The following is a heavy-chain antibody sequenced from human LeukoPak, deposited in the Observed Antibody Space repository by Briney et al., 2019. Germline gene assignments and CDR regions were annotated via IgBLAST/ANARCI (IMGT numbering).Heavy chain of an antibody. J-gene: IGHJ4*02. CDR3: ARESYQLLGFGYYFDY. CDR1: GFTFSDYY. V-gene: IGHV3-11*06. Sequence: RGSLRLSCAASGFTFSDYYMSWIRQAPGKGLEWVSYISSSSSYANYADSVKGRFTISRDNAKNSLYLQMNSLRAEDTAVYYCARESYQLLGFGYYFDYWGQGTLVTVSS. CDR2: ISSSSSYA. D-gene: IGHD2-2*01.